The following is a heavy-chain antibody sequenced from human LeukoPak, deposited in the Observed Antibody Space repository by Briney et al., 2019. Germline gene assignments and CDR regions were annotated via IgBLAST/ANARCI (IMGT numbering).Heavy chain of an antibody. V-gene: IGHV1-2*02. CDR1: TYTFTDYY. CDR3: ARGEYDNSGHRVDAFDV. Sequence: ASVKVSCKASTYTFTDYYMHWVRQAPGQGPEWMGWINPNSGGTKYAQKFQGRVTMTRDTSISTAYMELSRLTSDDTAVYYCARGEYDNSGHRVDAFDVWGQGTMVTVSS. J-gene: IGHJ3*01. D-gene: IGHD3-22*01. CDR2: INPNSGGT.